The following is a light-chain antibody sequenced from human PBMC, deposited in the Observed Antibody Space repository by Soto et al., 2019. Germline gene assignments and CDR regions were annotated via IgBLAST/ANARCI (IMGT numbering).Light chain of an antibody. CDR1: SGSIASNY. CDR2: EDN. Sequence: NFMLTQPHSVSESPGKTVTISCTRSSGSIASNYVQWYQQRPGSSPTTVIYEDNQRPSGVPDRFSGSIDSSSNSASLTLAGLKTEDEADSYCQSYDSSNWVFGGGTKLTVL. V-gene: IGLV6-57*01. J-gene: IGLJ3*02. CDR3: QSYDSSNWV.